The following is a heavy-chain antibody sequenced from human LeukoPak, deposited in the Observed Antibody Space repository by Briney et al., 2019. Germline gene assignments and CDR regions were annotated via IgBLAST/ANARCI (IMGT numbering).Heavy chain of an antibody. D-gene: IGHD5-18*01. J-gene: IGHJ4*02. CDR2: VSGSGGSA. CDR3: AKDLGYSYGLLHY. CDR1: GVTFSSYA. Sequence: GGSLRLSCAASGVTFSSYAMSWVRQAPGHGLGWVSYVSGSGGSAYYADSVTGRFTISRDNSKNTLYLQMKSLRAGDTAVYYCAKDLGYSYGLLHYWGQGTLVTVSS. V-gene: IGHV3-23*01.